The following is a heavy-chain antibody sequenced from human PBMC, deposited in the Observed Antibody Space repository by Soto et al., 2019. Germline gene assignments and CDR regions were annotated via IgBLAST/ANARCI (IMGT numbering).Heavy chain of an antibody. D-gene: IGHD5-12*01. Sequence: GGSLRLSCAASGFTFSDHHMDWVRQAPGKGLDWVGRSRNKVNSYTTEYAASVKGRFTISRDDSKNSLYLQMNSLKTEDTAVYYCTRGPFSGSYYDYWGQGALVTSPQ. CDR1: GFTFSDHH. CDR3: TRGPFSGSYYDY. J-gene: IGHJ4*03. CDR2: SRNKVNSYTT. V-gene: IGHV3-72*01.